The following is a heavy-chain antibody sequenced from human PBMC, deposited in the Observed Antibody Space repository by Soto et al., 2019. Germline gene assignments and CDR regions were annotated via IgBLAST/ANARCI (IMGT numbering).Heavy chain of an antibody. CDR3: AQTRDYGDNWFDP. J-gene: IGHJ5*02. CDR2: IYYSGST. Sequence: QVQLQESGPGLVKPSETLSLTCTVSGGSISSYYWSWIRQPPGKGLEWIGYIYYSGSTNYNPSLKSRVTISVDTSKNQFSLKLSSVTAPDTAVYYCAQTRDYGDNWFDPWGQGTLVTVSS. D-gene: IGHD4-17*01. CDR1: GGSISSYY. V-gene: IGHV4-59*01.